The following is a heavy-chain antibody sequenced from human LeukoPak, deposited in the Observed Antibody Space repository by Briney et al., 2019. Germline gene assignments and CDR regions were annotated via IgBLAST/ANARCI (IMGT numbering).Heavy chain of an antibody. CDR2: ISYDGSNS. V-gene: IGHV3-33*01. CDR1: GFIFSSYG. Sequence: GGSLRLSCAASGFIFSSYGMYWVRQAPGKGLEWLAVISYDGSNSYYADSVKGRFTISRDNSKNTLNLQMNSLRAEDTAVYYCAREGAAAGTGDYWGQGTLVTVSS. J-gene: IGHJ4*02. CDR3: AREGAAAGTGDY. D-gene: IGHD6-13*01.